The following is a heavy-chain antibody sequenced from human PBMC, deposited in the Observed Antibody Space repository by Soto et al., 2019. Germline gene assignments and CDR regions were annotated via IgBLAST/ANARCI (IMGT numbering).Heavy chain of an antibody. D-gene: IGHD3-22*01. CDR2: IYHSGST. CDR1: GAPMSSSNW. J-gene: IGHJ4*02. CDR3: AGDYSPRYYYDSSGYYSLGY. Sequence: SETLSLTCAVSGAPMSSSNWWSGVRQPPGKGLEWIGDIYHSGSTNYSPALTSRVTMSVDKSKDQFSLKRSSVAAADAAVYYCAGDYSPRYYYDSSGYYSLGYWGQGTLVT. V-gene: IGHV4-4*02.